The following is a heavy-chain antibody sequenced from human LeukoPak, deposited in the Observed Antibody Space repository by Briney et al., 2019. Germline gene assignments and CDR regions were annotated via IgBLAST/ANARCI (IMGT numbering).Heavy chain of an antibody. Sequence: SVKVSCKASGGTFSSYAISWVRQAPGQGLEWMGGIIPIFGTANYAQKFQGRVTITADESTSTAYMELSSLRSEDAAVYYCASSLYDSSGYYTFDYWGQGTLVTVSS. CDR2: IIPIFGTA. J-gene: IGHJ4*02. CDR1: GGTFSSYA. D-gene: IGHD3-22*01. CDR3: ASSLYDSSGYYTFDY. V-gene: IGHV1-69*13.